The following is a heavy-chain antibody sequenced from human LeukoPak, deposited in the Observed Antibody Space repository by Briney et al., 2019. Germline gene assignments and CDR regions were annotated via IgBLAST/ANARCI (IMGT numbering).Heavy chain of an antibody. CDR3: ARHWYSNGWYGIDY. CDR2: IYPGDSGT. D-gene: IGHD6-19*01. CDR1: GYSFSSYW. Sequence: GESLKISCKGSGYSFSSYWIGWVRQMPGKGLEWMGMIYPGDSGTRNNPSFQGQVTISADKSISPAYLQWSSLKASDTAMYYCARHWYSNGWYGIDYWGQGTLVTVSS. J-gene: IGHJ4*02. V-gene: IGHV5-51*01.